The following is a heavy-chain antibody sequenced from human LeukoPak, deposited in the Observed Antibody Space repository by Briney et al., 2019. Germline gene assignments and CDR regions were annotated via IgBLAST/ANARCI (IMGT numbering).Heavy chain of an antibody. V-gene: IGHV3-21*01. CDR1: GFTFSSYS. Sequence: GGSLRLSCAASGFTFSSYSMNWVRQAPGKGLEWVSSISSSSSYIYYADSVKGRFTISRDNAKHSLYLQMNSLRAEDTAVYYCARVPYCSSTSCSHEYYFDYWGQGTLVTVSS. D-gene: IGHD2-2*01. J-gene: IGHJ4*02. CDR3: ARVPYCSSTSCSHEYYFDY. CDR2: ISSSSSYI.